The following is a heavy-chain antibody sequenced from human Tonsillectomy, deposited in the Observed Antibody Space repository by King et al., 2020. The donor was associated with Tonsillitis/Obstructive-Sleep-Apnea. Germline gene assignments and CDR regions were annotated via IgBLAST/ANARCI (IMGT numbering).Heavy chain of an antibody. V-gene: IGHV3-15*01. Sequence: VQLVESGGGLVKPGGSLRLSCAASGFTFSNAWMSWVRQAPGKGLEWVGRIKSKTDGGTTDYAAPVKGRFTISRDDSKNTLYLQMNSLKTEDTAVYYCTTVSYGAGDYYYYMDVWGKGTTVTVSS. D-gene: IGHD1-26*01. CDR3: TTVSYGAGDYYYYMDV. CDR1: GFTFSNAW. J-gene: IGHJ6*03. CDR2: IKSKTDGGTT.